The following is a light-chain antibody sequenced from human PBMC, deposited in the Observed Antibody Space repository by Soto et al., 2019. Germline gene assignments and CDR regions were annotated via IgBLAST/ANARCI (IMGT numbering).Light chain of an antibody. CDR1: QDISTW. V-gene: IGKV1-12*01. J-gene: IGKJ1*01. CDR3: QPTKSPGT. CDR2: AAS. Sequence: DIQMTQSPSSLSASVGDRVTIICRASQDISTWLAWYQHKPGKAPRLLIYAASNLQRGVPSRFSGSGSGTDFTLTINTLQPDDFTTYYCQPTKSPGTFGQGTRVEIK.